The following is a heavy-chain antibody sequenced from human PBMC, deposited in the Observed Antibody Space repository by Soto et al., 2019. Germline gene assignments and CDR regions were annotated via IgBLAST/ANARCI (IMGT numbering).Heavy chain of an antibody. Sequence: PGGSLRLSSAASGFTFSSYAMHWVRQARGKGLEYVSAISSNGGSTYYANSVKGRFTISRDNSKNTLYLQMGSLRAEDMAVYYCARESHDYGDYDWFDPWGQGTLVTVSS. V-gene: IGHV3-64*01. CDR1: GFTFSSYA. CDR3: ARESHDYGDYDWFDP. CDR2: ISSNGGST. J-gene: IGHJ5*02. D-gene: IGHD4-17*01.